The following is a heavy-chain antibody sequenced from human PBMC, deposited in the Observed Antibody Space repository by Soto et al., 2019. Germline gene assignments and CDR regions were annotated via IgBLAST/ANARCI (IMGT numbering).Heavy chain of an antibody. CDR1: GGSISSYY. CDR3: ARQAYGDFDY. D-gene: IGHD4-17*01. CDR2: IYYSGST. V-gene: IGHV4-59*08. J-gene: IGHJ4*02. Sequence: SETLSLTCTVSGGSISSYYWSWIRQPPGKGLEWIGYIYYSGSTNYNPSLKSRVTISVDTSKNQFSLKLSSVTAADTAVYYCARQAYGDFDYWGQGTLVTVSS.